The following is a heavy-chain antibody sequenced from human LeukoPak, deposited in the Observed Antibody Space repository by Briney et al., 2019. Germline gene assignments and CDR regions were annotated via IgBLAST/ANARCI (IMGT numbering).Heavy chain of an antibody. D-gene: IGHD2-15*01. CDR2: ISVSGIT. J-gene: IGHJ5*02. Sequence: GGSLRLSCVASGLTFSRNSMSWVRQPPGMGLEWVSGISVSGITVYADSVKGRLTISRDNSKNTLYLQMNNLRAEDTALYYCAKGFSVRGRFDPWGQGTQVTVSS. CDR1: GLTFSRNS. V-gene: IGHV3-23*01. CDR3: AKGFSVRGRFDP.